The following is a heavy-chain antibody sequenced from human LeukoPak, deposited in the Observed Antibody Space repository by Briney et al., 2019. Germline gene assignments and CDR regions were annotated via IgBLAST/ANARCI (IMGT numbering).Heavy chain of an antibody. V-gene: IGHV3-30*18. CDR1: GFTFSSYG. J-gene: IGHJ4*02. CDR3: AKDSGSSYYYADY. D-gene: IGHD3-22*01. CDR2: ISYDGSNN. Sequence: GRSLRLSCAASGFTFSSYGMHWVRQAPGKGLEWVAVISYDGSNNYYADSVKGRFTISRDNSKNTVYLQMNSLRAEDTAVYYCAKDSGSSYYYADYWGQGTLVTVSS.